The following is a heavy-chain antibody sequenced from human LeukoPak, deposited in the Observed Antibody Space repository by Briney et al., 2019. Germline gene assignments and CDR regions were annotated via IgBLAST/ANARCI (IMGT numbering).Heavy chain of an antibody. CDR3: ASEWLVLYNMDV. CDR2: TYYRSKWYN. Sequence: SQTLSLTCAISGDSVSSKSAAWNWIRQSPSRGLEWLGRTYYRSKWYNGYAVSVKSRITINPDTSKNKFSLQLNSVTPEDTAVYYCASEWLVLYNMDVWGRGTTVTVSS. D-gene: IGHD6-19*01. V-gene: IGHV6-1*01. J-gene: IGHJ6*02. CDR1: GDSVSSKSAA.